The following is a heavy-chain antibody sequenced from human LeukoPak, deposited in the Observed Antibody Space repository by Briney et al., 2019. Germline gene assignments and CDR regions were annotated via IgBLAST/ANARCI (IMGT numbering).Heavy chain of an antibody. CDR3: ASLVVPAAMGGGTNYYYYYGMDV. CDR2: IYHSGST. D-gene: IGHD2-2*01. J-gene: IGHJ6*04. CDR1: GGSISSSNW. Sequence: SETLSLTCAVSGGSISSSNWWSWVRQPPGKGLEWIGEIYHSGSTNYNPSLKSRVTISVDKSKNQFSLKLSSVTAADTAVYYCASLVVPAAMGGGTNYYYYYGMDVWGKGTTVTVS. V-gene: IGHV4-4*02.